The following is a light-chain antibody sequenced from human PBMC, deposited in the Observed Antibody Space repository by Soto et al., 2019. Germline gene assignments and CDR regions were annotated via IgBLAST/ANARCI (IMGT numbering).Light chain of an antibody. J-gene: IGKJ1*01. CDR2: GAS. V-gene: IGKV3-15*01. CDR3: QQYDNWPPWT. CDR1: QSINKY. Sequence: EIVMTQSPATLSVSPGERATLSCRASQSINKYLAWYQQKPGQAPRLLIFGASTRASGIPDRFSGSGSGTEFTLTISSLQSEDFAVYYCQQYDNWPPWTFGQGTKVEFK.